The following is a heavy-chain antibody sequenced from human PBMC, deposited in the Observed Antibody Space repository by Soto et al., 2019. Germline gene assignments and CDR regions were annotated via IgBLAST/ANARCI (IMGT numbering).Heavy chain of an antibody. V-gene: IGHV4-4*07. Sequence: SETLSLTCTVSSGPISTYYWSWIWQPAGKGLEWIGRIYSSGSTLYNPSLKSRVTMSVDTSKNQISLKLSSVTAADTAVYYCAGGRDLDIHYSDSSGYYTDYWGQGTLVTVSS. D-gene: IGHD3-22*01. CDR3: AGGRDLDIHYSDSSGYYTDY. CDR1: SGPISTYY. J-gene: IGHJ4*02. CDR2: IYSSGST.